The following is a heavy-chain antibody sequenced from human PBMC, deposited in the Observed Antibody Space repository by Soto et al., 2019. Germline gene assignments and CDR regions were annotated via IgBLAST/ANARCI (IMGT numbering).Heavy chain of an antibody. Sequence: QVQLVQSGAEVKKPGSSVKVSCKASGGTFSSYALSWVRQAPGQGLEWMGGIIPMSGATNHAQKFQGRVTFTAHEYTNTAYLELTRLRSEDTAVYYCARGGPENDYWGQGTLVTVSS. CDR1: GGTFSSYA. J-gene: IGHJ4*02. CDR2: IIPMSGAT. CDR3: ARGGPENDY. D-gene: IGHD1-26*01. V-gene: IGHV1-69*12.